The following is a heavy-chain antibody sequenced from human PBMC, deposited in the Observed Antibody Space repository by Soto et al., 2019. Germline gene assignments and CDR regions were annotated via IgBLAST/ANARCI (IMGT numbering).Heavy chain of an antibody. D-gene: IGHD4-4*01. J-gene: IGHJ5*02. CDR1: GFTFSSYG. Sequence: QVQLVESGGGVVQPGRSLRLSCAASGFTFSSYGMHWVRQAPGKGLEWVAVISYDGSNKYYADSVKGRFTISRDNSKNTLYLQMNSLRAEDTAVYYCAKEVVTTFFIPEYNWFDPWGQGTLVTVSS. CDR3: AKEVVTTFFIPEYNWFDP. CDR2: ISYDGSNK. V-gene: IGHV3-30*18.